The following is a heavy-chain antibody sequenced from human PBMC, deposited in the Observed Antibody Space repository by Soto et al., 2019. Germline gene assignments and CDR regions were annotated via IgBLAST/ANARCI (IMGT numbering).Heavy chain of an antibody. CDR3: ARLYGFSGFDY. CDR2: IYYSGST. V-gene: IGHV4-61*05. Sequence: SETLSLTCTVSGGSISSSSYYWSWIRQPPGKGLEWIGYIYYSGSTNYNPSLKSRVTISVDTSKNQFSLKLSSVTAADTAVYYCARLYGFSGFDYWGQGTLVTVSS. CDR1: GGSISSSSYY. D-gene: IGHD5-18*01. J-gene: IGHJ4*02.